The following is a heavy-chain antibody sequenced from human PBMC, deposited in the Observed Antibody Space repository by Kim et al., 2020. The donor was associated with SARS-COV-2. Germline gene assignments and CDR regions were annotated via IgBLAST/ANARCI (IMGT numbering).Heavy chain of an antibody. CDR2: ISGDGDYP. V-gene: IGHV3-43*02. D-gene: IGHD2-8*02. J-gene: IGHJ1*01. Sequence: GGSLRLSCAASGFPFNAYAMNWIRQTPGEGLEWVSLISGDGDYPYYADSVKGRFTISRDNNKNSLYLQMNSLRPEDTGIYYCARFAKRDVDTGGEFFHPWGQGTLVTVSS. CDR1: GFPFNAYA. CDR3: ARFAKRDVDTGGEFFHP.